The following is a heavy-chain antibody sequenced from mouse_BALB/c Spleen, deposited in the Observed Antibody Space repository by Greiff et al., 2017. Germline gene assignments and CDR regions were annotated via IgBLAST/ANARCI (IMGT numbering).Heavy chain of an antibody. V-gene: IGHV3-6*02. J-gene: IGHJ1*01. CDR2: ISYDGSN. CDR1: GYSITSGYY. Sequence: EVQLQESGPGLVKPSQSLSLTCSVTGYSITSGYYWNWIRQFPGNKLEWMGYISYDGSNNYNPSLKNRISITRDTSKNQFFLKLNSVTTEDTATYYCARAPSYWYFDVWGAGTTVTVSS. CDR3: ARAPSYWYFDV.